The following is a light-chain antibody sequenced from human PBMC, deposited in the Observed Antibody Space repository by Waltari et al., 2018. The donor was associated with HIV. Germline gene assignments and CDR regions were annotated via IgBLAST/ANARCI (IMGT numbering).Light chain of an antibody. CDR1: KVGDSY. J-gene: IGLJ2*01. CDR3: QTWDTTTVV. CDR2: QDT. V-gene: IGLV3-1*01. Sequence: SYELTQPPSVSVSPDQTASITCSGDKVGDSYVCWYQQKPGQSPVLVIYQDTKRPSGIPGRFSGSNSGNTATLTISGTQAMDEADYYCQTWDTTTVVFGGGTKLTVL.